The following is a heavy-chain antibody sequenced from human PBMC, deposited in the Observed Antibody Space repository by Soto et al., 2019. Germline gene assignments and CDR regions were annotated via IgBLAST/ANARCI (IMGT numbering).Heavy chain of an antibody. CDR2: IYYSGST. D-gene: IGHD3-16*02. V-gene: IGHV4-59*01. J-gene: IGHJ6*03. CDR3: ARGIMITFGGVIVMPPDYYYYYMDV. Sequence: PSETLSLTCTVSGGSISSYYWSWIRQPPGKGLEWIGYIYYSGSTNYNPSLKSRVTISVDTSKNQFSLKLSSATAADTAVYYCARGIMITFGGVIVMPPDYYYYYMDVWGKGTTVTVSS. CDR1: GGSISSYY.